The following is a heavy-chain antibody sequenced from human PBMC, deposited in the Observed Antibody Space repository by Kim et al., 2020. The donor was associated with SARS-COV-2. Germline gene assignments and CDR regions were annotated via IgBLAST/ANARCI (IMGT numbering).Heavy chain of an antibody. CDR2: INQDGSQS. CDR1: GFTFSRHW. J-gene: IGHJ4*02. Sequence: GGSLRLSCVASGFTFSRHWMTWVRQTPGQGLEWLVNINQDGSQSHYVDSVKGRFTISRDNAKNSVYLQLNSLRAADTAMYFCATEYSSGWSWEFDSRGQGTLVTV. CDR3: ATEYSSGWSWEFDS. D-gene: IGHD6-19*01. V-gene: IGHV3-7*01.